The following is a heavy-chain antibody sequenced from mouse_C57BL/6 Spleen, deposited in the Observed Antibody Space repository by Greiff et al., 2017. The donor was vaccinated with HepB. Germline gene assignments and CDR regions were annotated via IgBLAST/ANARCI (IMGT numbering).Heavy chain of an antibody. J-gene: IGHJ4*01. D-gene: IGHD1-1*01. V-gene: IGHV1-61*01. CDR2: IYPSDSET. Sequence: QVQLQQPGAELVRPGSSVKLSCKASGYTFTSYWMDWVKQRPGQGLEWIGNIYPSDSETHYNQKFKDKATLTVDKSSSTAYMQLSSLTSADSAVYYCARYYGRSYYAMDYWGQGTSVTVSS. CDR1: GYTFTSYW. CDR3: ARYYGRSYYAMDY.